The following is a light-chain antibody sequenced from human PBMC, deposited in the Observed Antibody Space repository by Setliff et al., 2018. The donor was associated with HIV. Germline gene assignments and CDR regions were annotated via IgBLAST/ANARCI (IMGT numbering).Light chain of an antibody. CDR1: QSVSSSY. J-gene: IGKJ1*01. CDR2: GAS. CDR3: QQYGSLRT. V-gene: IGKV3-20*01. Sequence: EIVLTQSPGTLSLSPGERATLSCRASQSVSSSYLAWYQQKPGQAPRLLIYGASSRATGIPDRSSGSGSGTDFTLTIGRLEPEDFAVYYCQQYGSLRTFGQGTKVDIK.